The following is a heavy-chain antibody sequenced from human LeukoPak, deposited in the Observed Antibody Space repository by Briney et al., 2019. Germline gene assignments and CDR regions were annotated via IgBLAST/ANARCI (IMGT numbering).Heavy chain of an antibody. CDR2: VTSDESSR. D-gene: IGHD3-10*01. CDR1: GFTHSSYW. V-gene: IGHV3-74*01. CDR3: AKERGGQDWDFDL. J-gene: IGHJ2*01. Sequence: GGSLRLSCVASGFTHSSYWMHWVRQVPGKGLVWVSRVTSDESSRAYADSVKGRFTISRDNAKDTLYLQMNSLRAEDTAVYYCAKERGGQDWDFDLWGRGTLVTVSS.